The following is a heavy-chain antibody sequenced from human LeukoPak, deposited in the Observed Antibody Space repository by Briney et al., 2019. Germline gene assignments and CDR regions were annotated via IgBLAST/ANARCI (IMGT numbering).Heavy chain of an antibody. CDR1: GDSITSGGFY. V-gene: IGHV4-39*01. CDR2: VYYSGIT. CDR3: ARRDYAAWFDP. D-gene: IGHD4/OR15-4a*01. Sequence: PSETLSLTCNVSGDSITSGGFYWAWIRQSPGKGLEWIGNVYYSGITQYNPSLRGRVSISMDMTKNQFSLNLNSVSVTDTAIYYCARRDYAAWFDPWGQGTLVTVSA. J-gene: IGHJ5*02.